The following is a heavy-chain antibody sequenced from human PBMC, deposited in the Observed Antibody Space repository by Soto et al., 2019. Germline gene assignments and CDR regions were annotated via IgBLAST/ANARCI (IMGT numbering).Heavy chain of an antibody. J-gene: IGHJ3*02. CDR2: IIPILGIA. D-gene: IGHD4-17*01. CDR1: GGTFSSYT. V-gene: IGHV1-69*04. Sequence: SVKVSCKASGGTFSSYTISWVRQAPGQGLEWMGRIIPILGIANYAQKFQGRVTITADKSTSTAYMELSSLRSEDTAVYYCARERYGGNSADAFNIWGQGTMVTVSS. CDR3: ARERYGGNSADAFNI.